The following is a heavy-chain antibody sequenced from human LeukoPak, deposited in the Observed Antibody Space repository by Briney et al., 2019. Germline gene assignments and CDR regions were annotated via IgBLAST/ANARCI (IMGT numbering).Heavy chain of an antibody. V-gene: IGHV1-24*01. Sequence: ASVKVSCKVSGYTLTELSMHWVRQAPGTGLEWMGGFDPEDGETIYAQKFQGRVTMTEDTSTDTAYMELSSLRSEDTTVYYCATASTYGSGSYWGYWGQGTVVTVSS. CDR3: ATASTYGSGSYWGY. D-gene: IGHD3-10*01. CDR1: GYTLTELS. J-gene: IGHJ4*02. CDR2: FDPEDGET.